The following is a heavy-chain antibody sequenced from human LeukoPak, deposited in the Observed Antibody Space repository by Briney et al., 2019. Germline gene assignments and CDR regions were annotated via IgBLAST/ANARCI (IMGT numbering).Heavy chain of an antibody. V-gene: IGHV3-33*01. CDR3: ARDSYDSSGYGDY. D-gene: IGHD3-22*01. Sequence: GGSLRFSCAASGFTFSSYGMHGVRQAPGKGLEWVAVIWYDGSNKYYADSVKGRFTISRDNSKNTLYLQMNSLRAEDTAVYYCARDSYDSSGYGDYWGQGTLVTVSS. CDR1: GFTFSSYG. J-gene: IGHJ4*02. CDR2: IWYDGSNK.